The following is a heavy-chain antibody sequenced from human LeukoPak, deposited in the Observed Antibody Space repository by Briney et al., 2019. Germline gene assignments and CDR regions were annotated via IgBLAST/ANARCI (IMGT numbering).Heavy chain of an antibody. D-gene: IGHD1-26*01. J-gene: IGHJ4*02. CDR2: IYYSGST. Sequence: PSETLSLTCSVSGGSIRSSSYYWVWIRQPPGKGLEWIGSIYYSGSTYYNPSLKSRVTISMDTSKNQFSLKLSSVTAADTAVYYCARSGLGGSYYVFDYWGQGTLVTVSS. V-gene: IGHV4-39*07. CDR1: GGSIRSSSYY. CDR3: ARSGLGGSYYVFDY.